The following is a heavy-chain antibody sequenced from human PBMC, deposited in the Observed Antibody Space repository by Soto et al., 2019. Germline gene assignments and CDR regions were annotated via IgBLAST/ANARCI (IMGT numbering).Heavy chain of an antibody. CDR3: ARSSSWYLGNWFDP. Sequence: GGSLSLSCAASGFTFSSYDMHWVRQATGKGLEWVSAIGTAGDTYYPGSVKGRFTISRENAKNSLYLQMNSLRAEDTAVYYCARSSSWYLGNWFDPWGQGTLVTVSS. CDR1: GFTFSSYD. V-gene: IGHV3-13*01. CDR2: IGTAGDT. D-gene: IGHD6-13*01. J-gene: IGHJ5*02.